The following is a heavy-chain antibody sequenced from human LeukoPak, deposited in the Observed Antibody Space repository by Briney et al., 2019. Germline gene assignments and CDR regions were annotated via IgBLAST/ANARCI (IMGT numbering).Heavy chain of an antibody. CDR1: GYTFTGYY. CDR3: ARGGYCSGGSCYMYYGMDV. CDR2: INPNSGGT. Sequence: ASVKVSCKASGYTFTGYYMHWVRQAPGQGLEWMGWINPNSGGTNYAQKFQGRVTMTRDTSISTAYMELSRLRSDDTAVYYCARGGYCSGGSCYMYYGMDVWGQGTTVIVSS. V-gene: IGHV1-2*02. D-gene: IGHD2-15*01. J-gene: IGHJ6*02.